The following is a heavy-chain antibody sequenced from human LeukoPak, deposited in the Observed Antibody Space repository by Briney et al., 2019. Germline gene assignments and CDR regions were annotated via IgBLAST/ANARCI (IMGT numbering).Heavy chain of an antibody. Sequence: PSETLSLTCAVYGGSFSGYYWSWIRQPPGKGLEWIGEINHSGSTNYNPPLKGRVTISVDTSKNQFSLKLSSVTAADTAVYYCARGGYGHILNPYYFDYWGQGTLVTVSS. CDR3: ARGGYGHILNPYYFDY. D-gene: IGHD5-12*01. J-gene: IGHJ4*02. CDR2: INHSGST. V-gene: IGHV4-34*01. CDR1: GGSFSGYY.